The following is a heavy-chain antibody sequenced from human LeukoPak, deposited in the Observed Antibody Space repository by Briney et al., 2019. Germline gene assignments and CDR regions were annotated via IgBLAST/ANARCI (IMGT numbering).Heavy chain of an antibody. D-gene: IGHD6-6*01. CDR3: AREITSSSSFDS. CDR2: ITSSSGYI. V-gene: IGHV3-21*01. Sequence: GGSLRLSCEASGFSFSAYALSWVRQAPGKGLEWVSSITSSSGYIHYADSVKGRFTISRDNAKNSLYLQMNSLRAEDTAVYYCAREITSSSSFDSWGQGTLVTVSS. J-gene: IGHJ4*02. CDR1: GFSFSAYA.